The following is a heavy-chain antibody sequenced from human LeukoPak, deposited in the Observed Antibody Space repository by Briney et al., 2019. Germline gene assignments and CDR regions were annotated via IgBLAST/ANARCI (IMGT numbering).Heavy chain of an antibody. CDR1: GYTFTSYD. CDR2: MNPNSGNT. CDR3: ATSGYESLRTVTRYTVRTNYGMDV. Sequence: ASVKVSCKASGYTFTSYDINWVRQATGQGLEWMGWMNPNSGNTDYAQKFQGRVTMTRNTSISTAYMELSSLRSEDTAVYYCATSGYESLRTVTRYTVRTNYGMDVWGQGTTVTVSS. J-gene: IGHJ6*02. D-gene: IGHD5-12*01. V-gene: IGHV1-8*01.